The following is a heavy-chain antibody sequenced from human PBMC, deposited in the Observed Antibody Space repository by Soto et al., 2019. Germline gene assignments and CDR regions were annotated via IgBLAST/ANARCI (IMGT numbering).Heavy chain of an antibody. CDR3: ARGSSVDY. V-gene: IGHV3-48*02. J-gene: IGHJ4*02. Sequence: EEQLVESGGDLVQPGGSLRLSCAASGFTFTDYARNWVGQAPGQGLEWISYISSTGYTKYYADSVKGRFTISRDSATNSVYLQMSSLRDEDTAVYYCARGSSVDYWGQGTLVTVSS. CDR2: ISSTGYTK. CDR1: GFTFTDYA.